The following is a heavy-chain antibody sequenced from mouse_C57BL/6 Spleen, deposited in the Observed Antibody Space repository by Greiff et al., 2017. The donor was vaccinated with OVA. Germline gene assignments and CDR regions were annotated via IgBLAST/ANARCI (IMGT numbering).Heavy chain of an antibody. D-gene: IGHD1-1*01. CDR2: IYPRDGST. V-gene: IGHV1-85*01. CDR3: AREGPSTTVVANYAMDY. CDR1: GYTFTSYD. J-gene: IGHJ4*01. Sequence: VQLQQSGPELVKPGASVKLSCKASGYTFTSYDINWVKQRPGQGLEWIGWIYPRDGSTTYNETFKGKATLTVDTSSSTAYMELHSLTSEDSAVYFCAREGPSTTVVANYAMDYWGQGTSVTVSS.